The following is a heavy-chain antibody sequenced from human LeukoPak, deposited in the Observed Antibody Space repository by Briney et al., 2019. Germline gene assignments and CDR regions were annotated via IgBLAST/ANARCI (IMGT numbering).Heavy chain of an antibody. D-gene: IGHD4-17*01. V-gene: IGHV1-2*02. CDR2: INPNSGGT. J-gene: IGHJ4*02. CDR1: GYTFTGYY. CDR3: ARDNGDYWFDY. Sequence: ASVKLSCKASGYTFTGYYMHWVRQAPGQGLEWMGWINPNSGGTNYAQKFQGRGTMTRDTSISTAYMELTRLRSDDTAVYYCARDNGDYWFDYWGQGTLVTVSS.